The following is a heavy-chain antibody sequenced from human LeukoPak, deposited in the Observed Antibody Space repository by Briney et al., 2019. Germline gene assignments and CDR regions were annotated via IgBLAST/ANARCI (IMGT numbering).Heavy chain of an antibody. CDR1: GYTFTSYA. Sequence: ASVNVSCKASGYTFTSYAMNWVRQAPGLGLEWMGWINTNTGNPTYAQGFTGRFVFSLDTSVSTAYLQISSLKAEDTAVYYCARAGGGPYERWSDYWGQGTPVTVSS. J-gene: IGHJ4*02. V-gene: IGHV7-4-1*02. D-gene: IGHD5-18*01. CDR3: ARAGGGPYERWSDY. CDR2: INTNTGNP.